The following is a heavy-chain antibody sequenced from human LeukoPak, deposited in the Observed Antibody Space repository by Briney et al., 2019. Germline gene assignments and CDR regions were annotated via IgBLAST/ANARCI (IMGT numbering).Heavy chain of an antibody. CDR3: ASNPRGVY. Sequence: GGSLRLSCVASGFTFSSYEMSWVRQAPGKGLEWVSEISGSGTTIFYADSVKGRFTVSRDNAKNSLYLQMNSLRVEDTAVYYCASNPRGVYWGQGTLVTVSS. D-gene: IGHD3-10*01. CDR1: GFTFSSYE. CDR2: ISGSGTTI. V-gene: IGHV3-48*03. J-gene: IGHJ4*02.